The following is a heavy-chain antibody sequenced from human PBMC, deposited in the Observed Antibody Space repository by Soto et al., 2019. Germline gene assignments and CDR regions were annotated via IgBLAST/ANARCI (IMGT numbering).Heavy chain of an antibody. V-gene: IGHV1-46*01. CDR2: IKPSGGST. D-gene: IGHD3-22*01. Sequence: GASVKVSCKASGYTFTSYYMHWVRQAPGQGLEWMGIIKPSGGSTSYAQKFQGRVTMTRDTSTSTVYMELSSLRSEDTAVYYCARGSYYYDSSGYPQAYYGMDVWGQGTTVTVSS. CDR1: GYTFTSYY. J-gene: IGHJ6*02. CDR3: ARGSYYYDSSGYPQAYYGMDV.